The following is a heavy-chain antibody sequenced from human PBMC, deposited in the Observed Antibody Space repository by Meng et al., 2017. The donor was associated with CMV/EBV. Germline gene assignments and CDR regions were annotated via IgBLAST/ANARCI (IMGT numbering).Heavy chain of an antibody. J-gene: IGHJ4*02. Sequence: VPLMHAGGVFVQSGGSLRLVCAASGLPVSSNYMLWVRQAPGRCLECVSVIYSGGSTYYPVSVAGGFTNSRDTLKNTFYLQMNSLRAEDTAVYYCARRGGADYWGQGTLVTVSS. CDR3: ARRGGADY. D-gene: IGHD3-10*01. CDR2: IYSGGST. CDR1: GLPVSSNY. V-gene: IGHV3-66*04.